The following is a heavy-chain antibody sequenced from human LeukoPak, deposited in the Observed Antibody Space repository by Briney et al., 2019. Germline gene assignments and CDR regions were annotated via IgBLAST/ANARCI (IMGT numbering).Heavy chain of an antibody. V-gene: IGHV3-30*02. CDR1: GFTFSSYG. D-gene: IGHD2-2*01. CDR2: IRYDGSNK. Sequence: GGSLRLSCAASGFTFSSYGMHWVRQAPGKGLEWVAFIRYDGSNKYYADSVKGRFTISRDNSKNTLYLQMNSLRAEDTAVYYCAVLRPAAMSPIDYWGQGTLVAVSS. J-gene: IGHJ4*02. CDR3: AVLRPAAMSPIDY.